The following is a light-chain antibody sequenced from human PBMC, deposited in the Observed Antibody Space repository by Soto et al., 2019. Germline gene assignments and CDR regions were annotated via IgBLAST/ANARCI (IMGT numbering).Light chain of an antibody. J-gene: IGLJ1*01. Sequence: QSALTQPASVSGSPGQSITISCTGTSSDVGGYNYVSWYQQHPGKAPKLMIYEVSNRPSGVSNRFSGSKSGNTASLTISGLQAEDEADYYCNSYTTNSNRVFGTGTKVTAL. CDR3: NSYTTNSNRV. V-gene: IGLV2-14*01. CDR2: EVS. CDR1: SSDVGGYNY.